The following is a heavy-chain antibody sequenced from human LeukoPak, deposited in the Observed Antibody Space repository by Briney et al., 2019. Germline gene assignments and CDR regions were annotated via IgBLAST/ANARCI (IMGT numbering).Heavy chain of an antibody. CDR1: GFTFSSYA. CDR2: ISGSGGST. D-gene: IGHD5-12*01. Sequence: PGGSLRLSCAASGFTFSSYAMNWVRQAPGKGLEWVSTISGSGGSTYYADSVKGRFTISRDNSKNTLYVQMNSLRAEDTAIYYCTKGSPGFYYHMDVWGRGTTVTVSS. J-gene: IGHJ6*03. V-gene: IGHV3-23*01. CDR3: TKGSPGFYYHMDV.